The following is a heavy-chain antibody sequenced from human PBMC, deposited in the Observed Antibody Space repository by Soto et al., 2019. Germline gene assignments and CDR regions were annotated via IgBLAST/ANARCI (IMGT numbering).Heavy chain of an antibody. J-gene: IGHJ4*02. V-gene: IGHV3-23*01. CDR1: GFTFSNYA. CDR2: ITSDFSP. CDR3: TIGAGNWSASYYNTSTYLNY. D-gene: IGHD3-10*01. Sequence: GAHLSLSCSASGFTFSNYAMGWVRQAPGKELTWVTIITSDFSPYYADSVKGRFTITRDNSKNTMYLQMDRLRVENTAVYYSTIGAGNWSASYYNTSTYLNYWGQGTLVIVST.